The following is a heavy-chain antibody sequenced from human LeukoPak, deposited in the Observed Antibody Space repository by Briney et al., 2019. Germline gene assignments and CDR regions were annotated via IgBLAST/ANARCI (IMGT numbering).Heavy chain of an antibody. CDR1: GGSISSGGYS. V-gene: IGHV4-30-2*01. Sequence: SETLSLTCAVSGGSISSGGYSWSWIRQPPGKGLEWIGYIYHSGSTYYNPSLKSRVTISVDRSKNQFSLKLSSVTAADTAVYYCARGGGTVSEFFDIWGQGTMVTVSS. CDR2: IYHSGST. J-gene: IGHJ3*02. CDR3: ARGGGTVSEFFDI. D-gene: IGHD2-8*02.